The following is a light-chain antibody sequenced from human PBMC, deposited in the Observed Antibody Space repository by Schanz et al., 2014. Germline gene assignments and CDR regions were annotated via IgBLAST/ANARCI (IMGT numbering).Light chain of an antibody. Sequence: QSALTQPASVSGSPGQSITISCTGTSSDLGGYNYVSWYQQYPGKAPKLMIYDVTNRPSGVSNRFSGSKSGNTASLTISGLQAEDEADYYCSSYAGSDTPKLFGGGTKLTVL. V-gene: IGLV2-23*02. CDR2: DVT. CDR3: SSYAGSDTPKL. CDR1: SSDLGGYNY. J-gene: IGLJ2*01.